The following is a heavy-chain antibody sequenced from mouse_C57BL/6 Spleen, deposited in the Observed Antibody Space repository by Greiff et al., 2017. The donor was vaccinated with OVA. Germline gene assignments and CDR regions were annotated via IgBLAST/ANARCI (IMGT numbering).Heavy chain of an antibody. CDR2: IYPRDGST. Sequence: QVHVKQSGPELVKPGASVKLSCKASGYTFTSYDINWVKQRPGQGLEWIGWIYPRDGSTKYNEKFKGKATLTVDTSSSTAYMELHSLTSEDSAVYFCARRGDGYYVPFAYWGQGTLVTVSA. CDR1: GYTFTSYD. J-gene: IGHJ3*01. CDR3: ARRGDGYYVPFAY. D-gene: IGHD2-3*01. V-gene: IGHV1-85*01.